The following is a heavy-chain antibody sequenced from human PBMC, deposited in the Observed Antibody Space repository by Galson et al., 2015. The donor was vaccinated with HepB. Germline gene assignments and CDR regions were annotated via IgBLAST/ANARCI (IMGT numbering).Heavy chain of an antibody. CDR1: GFTFSSYW. D-gene: IGHD3-22*01. CDR3: ARDGDYYDSSGYYLDAFDI. V-gene: IGHV3-7*03. CDR2: IKQDGSEK. Sequence: SLRLSCAASGFTFSSYWMSWVRQAPGKGLEWVANIKQDGSEKYYVDSVKGRFTISRDNAKNSLYLQMNSLRAEDTAVYYCARDGDYYDSSGYYLDAFDIWGQGTMVTVSS. J-gene: IGHJ3*02.